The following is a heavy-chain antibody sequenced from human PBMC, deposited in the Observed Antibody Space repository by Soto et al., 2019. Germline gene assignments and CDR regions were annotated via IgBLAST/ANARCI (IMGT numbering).Heavy chain of an antibody. CDR1: GFTFSNYW. J-gene: IGHJ2*01. V-gene: IGHV3-7*03. CDR2: IRQDGGDK. Sequence: EVQLVESGGGLVQPGGSLRLSCVASGFTFSNYWMGWVRQAPGKGLEWVANIRQDGGDKRDLDSVKGRFTMSRDNAQNSLYLQMNSLRAEDTAVYYYARIDCGGNCYSRSWYFDIWGRGTLVTVSS. CDR3: ARIDCGGNCYSRSWYFDI. D-gene: IGHD2-21*02.